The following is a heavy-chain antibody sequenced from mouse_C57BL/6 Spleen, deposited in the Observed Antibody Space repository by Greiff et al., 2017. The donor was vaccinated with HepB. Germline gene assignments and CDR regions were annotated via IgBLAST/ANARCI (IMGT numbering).Heavy chain of an antibody. V-gene: IGHV1-61*01. CDR1: GYTFTSYW. J-gene: IGHJ2*01. CDR3: AREGNWSFDY. Sequence: VQLQQPGAELVRPGSSVKLSCKASGYTFTSYWMDWVKQRPGQGLEWIGNIYPSDSETHYNQKFKDKATLTVDKSSSTAYMQLSSLTSEDSAVCYCAREGNWSFDYWGQGTTLTVSS. D-gene: IGHD2-1*01. CDR2: IYPSDSET.